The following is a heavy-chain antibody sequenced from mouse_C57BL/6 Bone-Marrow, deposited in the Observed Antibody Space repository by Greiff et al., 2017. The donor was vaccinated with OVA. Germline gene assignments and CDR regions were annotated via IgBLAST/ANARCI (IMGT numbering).Heavy chain of an antibody. CDR1: GYTFTDYC. V-gene: IGHV1-19*01. Sequence: VQLKESGPVLVKPGASVKMSCKASGYTFTDYCMNWVKQSPGKSLEWIGVINPYNGGTSYNQKFKGKATLTVDKSSSTAYMELNSLTSEDSAVYDCARRMGTGGVFDYWGRGTTLTVSA. J-gene: IGHJ2*01. CDR2: INPYNGGT. D-gene: IGHD2-14*01. CDR3: ARRMGTGGVFDY.